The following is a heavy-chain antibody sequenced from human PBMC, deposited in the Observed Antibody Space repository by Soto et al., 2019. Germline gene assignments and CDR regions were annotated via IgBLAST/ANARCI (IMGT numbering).Heavy chain of an antibody. D-gene: IGHD3-22*01. CDR3: TRSDYDTSGYTDY. Sequence: QVHLMESGGGLVKPGGSLRLSCAASGFAFSAYYMSWIRQAPGKGLEWPSYISESGTTIYYADSVKGRFTISRDNAKNSLYLQMNSLRVEDTAVYYCTRSDYDTSGYTDYWGQGTLVTVSS. J-gene: IGHJ4*02. CDR2: ISESGTTI. V-gene: IGHV3-11*01. CDR1: GFAFSAYY.